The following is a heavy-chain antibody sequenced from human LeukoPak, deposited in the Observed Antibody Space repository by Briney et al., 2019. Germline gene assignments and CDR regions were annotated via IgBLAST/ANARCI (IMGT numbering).Heavy chain of an antibody. CDR1: GFTFSSFA. D-gene: IGHD3-22*01. J-gene: IGHJ4*02. CDR2: INQDGSEK. CDR3: GRSDSNGYYPY. Sequence: GGSLGLSCVASGFTFSSFAMSWVRQAPGKGLEWVANINQDGSEKYYVDSVKGRFTISRDNAENSLYLQMNSLRAEDTAVYYCGRSDSNGYYPYWGQGTLVTVSS. V-gene: IGHV3-7*01.